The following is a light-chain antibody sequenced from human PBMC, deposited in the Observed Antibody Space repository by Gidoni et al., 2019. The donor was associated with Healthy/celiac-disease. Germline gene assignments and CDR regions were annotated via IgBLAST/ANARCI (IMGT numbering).Light chain of an antibody. Sequence: DIQLTQSPSFLSASVGDRVTITCWASQGISSYLAWYQQKPGKAPKLLIYAASTLQSGVPSRFSGSGSGTEFTLTISSLQPEDFATYYCQQLNSYPQINFGQGTRLEIK. CDR1: QGISSY. CDR2: AAS. J-gene: IGKJ5*01. CDR3: QQLNSYPQIN. V-gene: IGKV1-9*01.